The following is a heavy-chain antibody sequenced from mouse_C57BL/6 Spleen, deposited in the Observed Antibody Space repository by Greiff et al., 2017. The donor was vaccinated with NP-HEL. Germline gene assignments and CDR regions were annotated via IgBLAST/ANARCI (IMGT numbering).Heavy chain of an antibody. CDR2: ISDGGSYT. V-gene: IGHV5-4*01. D-gene: IGHD3-1*01. Sequence: EVQLVESGGGLVKPGGSLKLSCAASGFTFSSYAMSWVRQTPEKRLEWVATISDGGSYTYYPDNVKGRFTISRDNAKNNLYLQMSHLKSEDTAMYYCAREGTGYFDVWGTGTTVTVSS. CDR3: AREGTGYFDV. J-gene: IGHJ1*03. CDR1: GFTFSSYA.